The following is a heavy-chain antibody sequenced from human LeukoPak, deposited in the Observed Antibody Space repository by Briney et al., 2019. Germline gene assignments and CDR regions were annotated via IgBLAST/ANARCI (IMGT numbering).Heavy chain of an antibody. CDR3: ARTYCGGDCYNYLDY. CDR1: GGTFSRYG. Sequence: SVKVSCKASGGTFSRYGISWVRQAPGQGLEWMGGIIPIFGTANYAQKFQGRVTITTDESTSTAYMELSSLRSEDTAVYYCARTYCGGDCYNYLDYWGQGTLVTVSS. V-gene: IGHV1-69*05. D-gene: IGHD2-21*02. CDR2: IIPIFGTA. J-gene: IGHJ4*02.